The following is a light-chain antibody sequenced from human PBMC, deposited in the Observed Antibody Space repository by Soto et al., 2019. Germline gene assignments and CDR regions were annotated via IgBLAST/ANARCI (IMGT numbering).Light chain of an antibody. CDR3: QQYGRSPLFT. J-gene: IGKJ3*01. CDR1: QSVSSSY. V-gene: IGKV3-20*01. CDR2: GAS. Sequence: IVLTQSPGTLSLSPGERATLSCRASQSVSSSYLAWYQQKPGQAPRLLIYGASSRATGIPDRFSGSGSGTDFTLTISRLEPEDFAVYYCQQYGRSPLFTLGPGTKVDIK.